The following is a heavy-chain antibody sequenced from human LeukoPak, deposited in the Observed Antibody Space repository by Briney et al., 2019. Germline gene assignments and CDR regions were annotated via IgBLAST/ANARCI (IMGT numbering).Heavy chain of an antibody. Sequence: SETLSLTCAVSGGSISSGGYSWSWIRQPPGQGLEWIGYIYHSGSTYYNPSLKSRVTISVDRSKNQFSLKLSSVTAADTAVYYCAGYRSSTSCYPVSDYWGQGTLVTVSS. J-gene: IGHJ4*02. V-gene: IGHV4-30-2*01. CDR2: IYHSGST. CDR1: GGSISSGGYS. CDR3: AGYRSSTSCYPVSDY. D-gene: IGHD2-2*01.